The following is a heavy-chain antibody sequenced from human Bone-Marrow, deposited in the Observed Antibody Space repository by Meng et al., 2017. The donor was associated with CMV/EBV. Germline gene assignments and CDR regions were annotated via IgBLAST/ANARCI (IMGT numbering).Heavy chain of an antibody. CDR1: GYTFTSYG. J-gene: IGHJ6*02. CDR3: ARFFVGASDYYGMDV. V-gene: IGHV1-18*01. CDR2: ISAYNGNT. Sequence: ASVKVSCKASGYTFTSYGISWVRQAPGQGLEWMGWISAYNGNTNYAQKLQGRVTMTTDTSTSTAYMELRSLRSDDTAVYYCARFFVGASDYYGMDVWGQGTTVTVSS. D-gene: IGHD1-26*01.